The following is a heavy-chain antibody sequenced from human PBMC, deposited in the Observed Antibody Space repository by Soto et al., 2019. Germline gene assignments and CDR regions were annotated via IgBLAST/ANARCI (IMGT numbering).Heavy chain of an antibody. D-gene: IGHD6-13*01. CDR2: INAGNGNT. J-gene: IGHJ5*02. V-gene: IGHV1-3*01. Sequence: ASVKVSCQASGYTFTSYAMHWVRQAPGQRLEWMGWINAGNGNTKYSQKFQGRVTITRDTSASTAYMGLSSLRSEDTAVYYCAALIAAAGPPPKWFDPWGQGPLVTVSS. CDR1: GYTFTSYA. CDR3: AALIAAAGPPPKWFDP.